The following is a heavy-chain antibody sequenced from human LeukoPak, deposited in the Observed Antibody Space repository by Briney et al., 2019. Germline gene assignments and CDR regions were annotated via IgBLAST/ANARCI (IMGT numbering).Heavy chain of an antibody. J-gene: IGHJ4*02. CDR1: DGSVSSNNNY. V-gene: IGHV4-39*01. Sequence: AETLSLTCTVSDGSVSSNNNYWGWIRQPPGKGLEWIGTIYYTGSTYYNPSLKSRLTISVDTSKNEFSLKLNSVTAADTAVYYCARQDYDFWSGYPFVEFWGQGTLVTVSS. CDR3: ARQDYDFWSGYPFVEF. D-gene: IGHD3-3*01. CDR2: IYYTGST.